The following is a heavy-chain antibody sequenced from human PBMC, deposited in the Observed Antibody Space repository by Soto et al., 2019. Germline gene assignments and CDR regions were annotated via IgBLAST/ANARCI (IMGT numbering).Heavy chain of an antibody. D-gene: IGHD3-3*01. CDR3: ARDASYYSLWSGYYPSRNGMDV. CDR2: IWYDGSKK. CDR1: GFPFSSFG. V-gene: IGHV3-33*01. Sequence: ESGGGVVQPGRSLRLSCAASGFPFSSFGMHWVRQAPGKGLEWVSLIWYDGSKKSYGDSVKGRFTISRDNSRNTVYLQMNSLRADDTAVYYCARDASYYSLWSGYYPSRNGMDVWGQGNTVTVSS. J-gene: IGHJ6*02.